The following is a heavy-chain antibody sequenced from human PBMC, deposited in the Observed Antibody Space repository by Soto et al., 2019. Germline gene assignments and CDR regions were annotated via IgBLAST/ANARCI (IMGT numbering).Heavy chain of an antibody. D-gene: IGHD1-26*01. V-gene: IGHV4-38-2*01. CDR2: IYHSGST. CDR3: ARLESGSYPLFDY. J-gene: IGHJ4*02. CDR1: GYSISSGYY. Sequence: SETLSLTCAVSGYSISSGYYWGWIRQPPGKGLEWIGSIYHSGSTYYNPSLKSRVTISVDTSKNQFSLKLSSVTAADTAVYYCARLESGSYPLFDYWGQGTLVTVSS.